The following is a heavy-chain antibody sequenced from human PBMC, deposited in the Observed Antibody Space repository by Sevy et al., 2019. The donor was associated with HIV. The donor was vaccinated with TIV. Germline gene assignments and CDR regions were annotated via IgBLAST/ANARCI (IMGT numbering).Heavy chain of an antibody. Sequence: GGSLRLSCAASGFTFSSYWMSWVRQAPGKGLEWVATMKEDGSERNYVDSVKGRFTISRDNAKNSLYLQMNSLRAEDTAVYYWVREGVGGYSYSLDCWGLGTLVTVSS. D-gene: IGHD5-18*01. CDR1: GFTFSSYW. J-gene: IGHJ4*02. CDR3: VREGVGGYSYSLDC. CDR2: MKEDGSER. V-gene: IGHV3-7*01.